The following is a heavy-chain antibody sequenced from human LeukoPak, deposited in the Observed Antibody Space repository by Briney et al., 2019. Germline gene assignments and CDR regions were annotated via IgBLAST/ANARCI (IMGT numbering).Heavy chain of an antibody. V-gene: IGHV3-9*03. Sequence: GGSLRLACAASGFTFDDYAMHWVRQAPGKGLEWISDISWNGGSIGYADSVKGRFTISRDNNNNSLYLQMTSLRAEDMALYYCAKDTSPISLQVFDYWGQGNLVTVSS. CDR3: AKDTSPISLQVFDY. CDR2: ISWNGGSI. CDR1: GFTFDDYA. D-gene: IGHD4-11*01. J-gene: IGHJ4*02.